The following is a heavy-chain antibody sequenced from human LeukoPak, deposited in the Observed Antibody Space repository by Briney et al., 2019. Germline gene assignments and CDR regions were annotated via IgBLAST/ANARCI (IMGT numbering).Heavy chain of an antibody. D-gene: IGHD3-10*02. V-gene: IGHV3-48*01. CDR2: IRSSSSTI. CDR1: GFTFSSYS. CDR3: AELGITMIGGV. Sequence: GGSLRLSCAASGFTFSSYSMNWVRQAPGNGLERVSYIRSSSSTIYYADSVKGRVTISRDNAKNSLYLQMNSLRAEDTAVYYCAELGITMIGGVWGKGTTVTISS. J-gene: IGHJ6*04.